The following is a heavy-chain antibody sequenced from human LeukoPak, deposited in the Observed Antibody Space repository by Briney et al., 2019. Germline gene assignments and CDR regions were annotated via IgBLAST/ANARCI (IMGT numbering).Heavy chain of an antibody. CDR1: GGSISSYY. CDR3: AGVHSSGYYVYFDY. D-gene: IGHD3-22*01. CDR2: IYYSGST. J-gene: IGHJ4*02. V-gene: IGHV4-59*01. Sequence: PSETLSLTCTVSGGSISSYYWSWIRQPPGKGLVWIGYIYYSGSTNYNPSLKSRVTISVDTSKNQFSLKLSSVTAADTAVYYCAGVHSSGYYVYFDYWGQGTLVTVSS.